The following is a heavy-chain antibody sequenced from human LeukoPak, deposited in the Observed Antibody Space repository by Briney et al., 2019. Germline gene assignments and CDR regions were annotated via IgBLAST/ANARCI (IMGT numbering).Heavy chain of an antibody. CDR3: ARADSGSYDFDY. CDR2: MNPNSGNT. J-gene: IGHJ4*02. Sequence: ASVKASCKASGYTFTSYDINWVRQATGQGLEWMGWMNPNSGNTGYAQKFQGRVTMTRNTSISTAYMELSSLRSEDTAVYYCARADSGSYDFDYWGQGTLVTVSS. CDR1: GYTFTSYD. V-gene: IGHV1-8*01. D-gene: IGHD1-26*01.